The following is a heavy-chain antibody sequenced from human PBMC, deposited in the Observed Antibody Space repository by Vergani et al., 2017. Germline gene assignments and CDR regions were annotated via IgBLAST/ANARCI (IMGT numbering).Heavy chain of an antibody. CDR1: GDSISSGYYY. CDR3: ARLGGDYNSSGFPSAYFDY. CDR2: IYYSGST. Sequence: QVQLQESGPGLVKPSQTLSLTCTVSGDSISSGYYYWSWNRQPKGKGLEWSGYIYYSGSTNYNPSPKSRVTITVDTSKNQFSLKLRSVTAADTAVYYCARLGGDYNSSGFPSAYFDYWGQGTLVTVSS. J-gene: IGHJ4*02. D-gene: IGHD3-22*01. V-gene: IGHV4-30-4*08.